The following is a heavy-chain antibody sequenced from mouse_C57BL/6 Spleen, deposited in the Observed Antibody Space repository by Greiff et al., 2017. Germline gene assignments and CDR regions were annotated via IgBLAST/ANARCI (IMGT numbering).Heavy chain of an antibody. CDR3: SRRYYGSSNYYAMDY. Sequence: QVQLQQPGAELVRPGSSVKMSCKASGYTFTSYWMDWVKQRPGQGLEWIGNIYPSDSDTHYNQKFKDKATLTVDKSSSTAYMQLSSLTSEDSAVYYYSRRYYGSSNYYAMDYWGKGTSVTVSS. V-gene: IGHV1-61*01. CDR2: IYPSDSDT. CDR1: GYTFTSYW. J-gene: IGHJ4*01. D-gene: IGHD1-1*01.